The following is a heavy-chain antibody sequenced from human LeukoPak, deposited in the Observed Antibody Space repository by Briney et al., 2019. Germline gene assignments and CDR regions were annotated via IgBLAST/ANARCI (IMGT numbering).Heavy chain of an antibody. CDR3: ARGAVVPAAIPFDY. CDR2: IYYSGST. V-gene: IGHV4-31*03. D-gene: IGHD2-2*02. CDR1: GGSISSGGYY. Sequence: SETLSLTCTVSGGSISSGGYYWSWIRQHPGKGLEWIGYIYYSGSTYYNPSLKSRVTISVYTSKNQFSLKLGSVTAADTAVYYCARGAVVPAAIPFDYWGQGTLVTVSS. J-gene: IGHJ4*02.